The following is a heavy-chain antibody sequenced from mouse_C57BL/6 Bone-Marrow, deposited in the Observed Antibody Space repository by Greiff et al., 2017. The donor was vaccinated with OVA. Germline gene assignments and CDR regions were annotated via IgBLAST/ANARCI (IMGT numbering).Heavy chain of an antibody. D-gene: IGHD1-1*01. J-gene: IGHJ2*01. V-gene: IGHV5-6*01. CDR2: ISSGGSYT. CDR3: ARHGDYGSFFDY. CDR1: GFTFSSYG. Sequence: EVHLVESGGDLVKPGGSLKLSCAASGFTFSSYGMSWVRQTPDKRLEWVATISSGGSYTYYPASVQGRFTISRDNAKNTLYLQMSSLKAEDTAMYYCARHGDYGSFFDYWGQGTTLTVSS.